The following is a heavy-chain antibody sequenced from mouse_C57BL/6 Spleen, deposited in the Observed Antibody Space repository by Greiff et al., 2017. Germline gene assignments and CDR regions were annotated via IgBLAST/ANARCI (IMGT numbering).Heavy chain of an antibody. D-gene: IGHD3-2*02. CDR2: INPYNGGT. CDR3: ARSAQAIAMDY. V-gene: IGHV1-19*01. J-gene: IGHJ4*01. Sequence: EVQGVESGPVLVKPGASVKMSCKASGYTFTDYYMNWVKQSHGKSLEWIGVINPYNGGTSYNQKFKGKATLTVDKSSSTAYMERNSLTSEDSAVYYCARSAQAIAMDYWGQGTSVTVSS. CDR1: GYTFTDYY.